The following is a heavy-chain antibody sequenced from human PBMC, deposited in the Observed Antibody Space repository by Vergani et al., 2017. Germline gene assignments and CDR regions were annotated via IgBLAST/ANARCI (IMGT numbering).Heavy chain of an antibody. CDR2: INPSGGST. CDR1: GYPFTSYY. D-gene: IGHD2-15*01. CDR3: AREGAVVVAATLPRHYYDGMDV. V-gene: IGHV1-46*01. Sequence: QVQLVQSGAEVKKPGASVKVSCKASGYPFTSYYMHWVRQAPGQGLEWMGIINPSGGSTSYAQKFQGRVTMTRHTSTSIVYMELSSLRSEDTAVYYCAREGAVVVAATLPRHYYDGMDVWGQGTTVTVSS. J-gene: IGHJ6*02.